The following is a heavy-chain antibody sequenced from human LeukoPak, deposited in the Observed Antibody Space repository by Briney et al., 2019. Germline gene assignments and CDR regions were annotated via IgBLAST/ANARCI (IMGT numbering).Heavy chain of an antibody. CDR3: AGIYGPYYFDY. Sequence: GGSLRLSCAASGFTFSNYGMHWVRQAPGKGLEWVAVIWYDGSNKYYADSVKGRFTISRDNSKNTLYLQMNSLRAEDTAVYYCAGIYGPYYFDYWGQGTLVTVSS. CDR1: GFTFSNYG. CDR2: IWYDGSNK. D-gene: IGHD3-10*01. J-gene: IGHJ4*02. V-gene: IGHV3-33*01.